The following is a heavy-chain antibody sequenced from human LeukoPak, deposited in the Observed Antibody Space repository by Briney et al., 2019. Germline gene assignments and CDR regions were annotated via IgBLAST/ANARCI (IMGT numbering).Heavy chain of an antibody. CDR1: GFTFSTYS. J-gene: IGHJ4*02. Sequence: PGGSLRLSCVASGFTFSTYSMNWVRQAPGKGLEWVSYISGTSNTIYYADSVKGRFTISRDNSKNTLYLRMNSLRAEDTAVYYCARGSKYFGELIRRGEYYFDYWGQGTLVTVSS. V-gene: IGHV3-48*01. CDR2: ISGTSNTI. CDR3: ARGSKYFGELIRRGEYYFDY. D-gene: IGHD3-10*01.